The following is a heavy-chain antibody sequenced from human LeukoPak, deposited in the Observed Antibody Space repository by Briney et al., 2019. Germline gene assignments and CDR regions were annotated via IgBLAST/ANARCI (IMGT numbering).Heavy chain of an antibody. CDR1: GFTFSSYA. J-gene: IGHJ4*02. CDR3: ANRGSGWYFDY. Sequence: PGGSLRLSCAASGFTFSSYAMRWVRQAPGKGLEWVSAISGSGSNTYYADSVKGRFTISRDNSKNTLYLQMNSLRAEDTAVYYCANRGSGWYFDYWGQGTLVTVSS. CDR2: ISGSGSNT. D-gene: IGHD6-19*01. V-gene: IGHV3-23*01.